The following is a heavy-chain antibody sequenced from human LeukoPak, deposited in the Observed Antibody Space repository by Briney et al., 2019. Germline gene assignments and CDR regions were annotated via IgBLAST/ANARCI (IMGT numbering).Heavy chain of an antibody. Sequence: GGSLRLSCAASGFTFSSYSMNWVRQAPGKGLEWVSSISSSSSYIYYADSVKGRFTISRDNAKDSLYLQMNSLRAEDTAVYYCARDGTGYSKYYFDYWGQGTLVTVSS. CDR1: GFTFSSYS. CDR2: ISSSSSYI. J-gene: IGHJ4*02. D-gene: IGHD3/OR15-3a*01. V-gene: IGHV3-21*01. CDR3: ARDGTGYSKYYFDY.